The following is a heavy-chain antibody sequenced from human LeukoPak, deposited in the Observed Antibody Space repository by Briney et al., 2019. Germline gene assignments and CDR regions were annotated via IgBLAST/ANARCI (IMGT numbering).Heavy chain of an antibody. CDR2: INHSGST. Sequence: SETLSLTCAVYGGSFSGYYWSWIRQPPGKGLEWIGEINHSGSTNYNPSPKSRVTTSVDTSKDQLSLELTSVTAADTAVYYCARGRTSNWFDPWGQGTLVTVSS. J-gene: IGHJ5*02. CDR3: ARGRTSNWFDP. CDR1: GGSFSGYY. V-gene: IGHV4-34*01. D-gene: IGHD1-14*01.